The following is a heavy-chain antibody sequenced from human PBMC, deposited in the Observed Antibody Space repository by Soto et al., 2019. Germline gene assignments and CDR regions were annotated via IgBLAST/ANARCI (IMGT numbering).Heavy chain of an antibody. CDR1: GGSISSSSYD. Sequence: SETLSLTCTVSGGSISSSSYDWGWIRQPPGKGLEWIGSIYYSGSTYYNPSLKSRVTISVDTSKNQFSLRLTSVTAADTAVYYCASYDSSGSDYWGQGTLVTVSS. D-gene: IGHD3-22*01. CDR2: IYYSGST. CDR3: ASYDSSGSDY. J-gene: IGHJ4*02. V-gene: IGHV4-39*01.